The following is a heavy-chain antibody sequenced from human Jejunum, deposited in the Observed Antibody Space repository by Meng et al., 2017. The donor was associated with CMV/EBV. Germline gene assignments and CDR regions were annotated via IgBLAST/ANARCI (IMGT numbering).Heavy chain of an antibody. J-gene: IGHJ6*02. CDR2: ICVGSTVI. CDR3: AKRINLGRSRIVDYYSMHV. D-gene: IGHD2-21*01. V-gene: IGHV3-48*04. Sequence: MHWVLPAAGEGLSCNSCICVGSTVIIYADSVRGQCTISRENAYTSLYLQMNSLRVEDTAVYYCAKRINLGRSRIVDYYSMHVLGQGTTVTVSS.